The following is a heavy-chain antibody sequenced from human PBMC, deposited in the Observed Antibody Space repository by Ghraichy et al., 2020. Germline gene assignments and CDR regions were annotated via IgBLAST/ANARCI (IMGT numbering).Heavy chain of an antibody. V-gene: IGHV3-7*01. J-gene: IGHJ4*02. D-gene: IGHD5-24*01. Sequence: GGSLRLSCAGSGFIFRRYWTSWVRQAPGKGLEWVAYIKDDGVEIYYGDSVKGRFTTSRDNAKNSLYLQVSSLRVEDTAVYYCAREGGGDGYNLDYWGQGTMVTVSS. CDR3: AREGGGDGYNLDY. CDR1: GFIFRRYW. CDR2: IKDDGVEI.